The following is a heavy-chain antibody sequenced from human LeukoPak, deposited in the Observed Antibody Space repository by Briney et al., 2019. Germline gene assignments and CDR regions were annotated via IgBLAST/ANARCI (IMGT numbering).Heavy chain of an antibody. Sequence: GVSLRLSCAASGFTFTIYWMSWVRQAPGKGLEWVAHIKRDGSERNYVDSVKGRFTISRDNAKNSLYLQMNSLRAEDTAVYYGARISSGWNFVYWGQGTLVTVSS. CDR2: IKRDGSER. J-gene: IGHJ4*02. CDR3: ARISSGWNFVY. CDR1: GFTFTIYW. D-gene: IGHD6-19*01. V-gene: IGHV3-7*03.